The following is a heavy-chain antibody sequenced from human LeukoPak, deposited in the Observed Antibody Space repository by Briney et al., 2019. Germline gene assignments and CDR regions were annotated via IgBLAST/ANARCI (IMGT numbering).Heavy chain of an antibody. V-gene: IGHV1-18*01. CDR1: GYTFTSYG. D-gene: IGHD6-13*01. CDR2: ISAYNGNT. CDR3: ARGPYSSSWYWNWFDP. J-gene: IGHJ5*02. Sequence: GASVKVSCKASGYTFTSYGISWVRQAPGQGLEWMGWISAYNGNTNYAQKLQGRVTMTTDTSTSTAYMELRSLRSDDTAVYYCARGPYSSSWYWNWFDPWGQGTLVTVSS.